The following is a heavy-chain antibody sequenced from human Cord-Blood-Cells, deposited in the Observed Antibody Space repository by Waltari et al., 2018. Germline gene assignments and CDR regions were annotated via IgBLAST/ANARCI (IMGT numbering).Heavy chain of an antibody. CDR3: ARGTPANWGLLRAFDI. D-gene: IGHD7-27*01. Sequence: QVQLQQWGAGLLKPSETLSLTCAVYGGSISGYYWSWIRQPPGKGLEWIGEINHSGSTNYNPSLKSRVTISVDTSKNQFSLKLSSVTAADTAVYYCARGTPANWGLLRAFDIWGQGTMVTVSS. CDR2: INHSGST. V-gene: IGHV4-34*01. J-gene: IGHJ3*02. CDR1: GGSISGYY.